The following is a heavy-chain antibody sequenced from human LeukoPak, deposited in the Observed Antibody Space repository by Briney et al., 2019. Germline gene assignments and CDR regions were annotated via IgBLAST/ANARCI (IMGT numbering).Heavy chain of an antibody. CDR2: IYTSGST. D-gene: IGHD3/OR15-3a*01. CDR1: GGSISSYY. Sequence: SETLSLTCTVSGGSISSYYWSWIRQPAGKGVEWIGRIYTSGSTNYNPSLKSRITMSVDTSKNQFSLKLTSVTAADTALYFCARDGGGRLDYYFDFWGQGSLVTVSS. J-gene: IGHJ4*02. V-gene: IGHV4-4*07. CDR3: ARDGGGRLDYYFDF.